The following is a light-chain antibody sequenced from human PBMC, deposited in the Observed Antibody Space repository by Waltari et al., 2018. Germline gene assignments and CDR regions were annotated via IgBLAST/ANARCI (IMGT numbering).Light chain of an antibody. V-gene: IGKV3-11*01. J-gene: IGKJ4*01. CDR3: QQRNKWPLT. Sequence: DIVLTQSPATLSLSPGERATLCCRASQSVANFFAWYQQKPGQAPRLLIYDVSNRATDIPARFSGSGFATDFTLTISDVEPEDIAVYYCQQRNKWPLTFGGGTKVEIK. CDR1: QSVANF. CDR2: DVS.